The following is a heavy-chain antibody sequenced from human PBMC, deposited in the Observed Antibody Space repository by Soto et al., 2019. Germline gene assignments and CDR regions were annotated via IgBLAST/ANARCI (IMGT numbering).Heavy chain of an antibody. CDR2: IIPIFGTA. Sequence: QVQLVQSGAEVKKPGSSVKVSCKASGGTFSSYAISWVRQAPGQGLEWMGGIIPIFGTANYAQKFQGRVTITADESTSTAYMELSSLSSEDTAGYYCARAYCSGGSCYSRYYYYYGMDVWGQGTTVTVSS. V-gene: IGHV1-69*01. J-gene: IGHJ6*02. D-gene: IGHD2-15*01. CDR1: GGTFSSYA. CDR3: ARAYCSGGSCYSRYYYYYGMDV.